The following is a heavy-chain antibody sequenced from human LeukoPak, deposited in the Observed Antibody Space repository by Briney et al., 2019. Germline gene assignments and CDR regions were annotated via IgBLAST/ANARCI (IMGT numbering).Heavy chain of an antibody. Sequence: GGSLRLSCAASGFTFSSYGMHWVRQAPGKGLEWVAFIRYDGSNKYYADSVKGRFTISRDNSKNTMYLQMNSLSAEDTAVYYCAKDRGPLVVKVPSGMDVWGQGTTVTVSS. CDR2: IRYDGSNK. D-gene: IGHD3-22*01. CDR1: GFTFSSYG. J-gene: IGHJ6*02. CDR3: AKDRGPLVVKVPSGMDV. V-gene: IGHV3-30*02.